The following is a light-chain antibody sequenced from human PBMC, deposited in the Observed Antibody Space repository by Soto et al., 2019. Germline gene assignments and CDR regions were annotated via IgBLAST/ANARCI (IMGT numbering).Light chain of an antibody. CDR3: QPYGSSGT. CDR2: GAS. J-gene: IGKJ1*01. V-gene: IGKV3-20*01. Sequence: EIVLTQSPGTLSLSPGERATLSCRASQSVSNNYLAWYQQKPGQAPRLLIYGASNRATGIPDRFSGSGSVTDFPLTISRMEPEDFAVYYCQPYGSSGTFGQGTKVEIK. CDR1: QSVSNNY.